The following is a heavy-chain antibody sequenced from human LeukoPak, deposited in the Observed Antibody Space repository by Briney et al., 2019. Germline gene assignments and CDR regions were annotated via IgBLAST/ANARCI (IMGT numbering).Heavy chain of an antibody. J-gene: IGHJ3*02. CDR2: INHSGST. D-gene: IGHD3-16*02. CDR1: GGSISSGGYY. V-gene: IGHV4-39*07. CDR3: ARASYYDNVWGSYRSPRGAFDI. Sequence: NTSETLSLTCTVSGGSISSGGYYWSWIRQPPGKGLEWIGEINHSGSTNYNPSLKSRVTISVDTSKNQFSLKLSSVTAADTAVYYCARASYYDNVWGSYRSPRGAFDIWGQGTMVTVSS.